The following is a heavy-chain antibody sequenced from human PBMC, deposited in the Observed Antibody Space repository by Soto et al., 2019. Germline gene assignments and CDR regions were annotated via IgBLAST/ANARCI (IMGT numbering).Heavy chain of an antibody. CDR2: INAGNGNT. CDR3: ARAWGRKSDY. D-gene: IGHD3-16*01. CDR1: GYTFTSRA. V-gene: IGHV1-3*01. J-gene: IGHJ4*02. Sequence: QVQLVQSGAEVKKPGASVKVSCKASGYTFTSRAMHWVRQAPGQRLEWMGWINAGNGNTKYSEKFQGRVTITRDTSASTAYMEVSSLGSEDTALYYCARAWGRKSDYWGREPWSPSPQ.